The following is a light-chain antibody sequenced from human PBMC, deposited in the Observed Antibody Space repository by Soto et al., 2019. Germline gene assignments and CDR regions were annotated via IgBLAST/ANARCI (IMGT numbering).Light chain of an antibody. CDR3: QQSYNSPQT. CDR2: AAS. J-gene: IGKJ1*01. V-gene: IGKV1-39*01. Sequence: DIQMTHSPASLCASVGDEGTVTGRASQTIMTYLNWYQLKPGKPPRLLIYAASSLQSGVPSRFSGSGSGTDFTLTISSLQPEDFATYSCQQSYNSPQTFGRGTKVDIK. CDR1: QTIMTY.